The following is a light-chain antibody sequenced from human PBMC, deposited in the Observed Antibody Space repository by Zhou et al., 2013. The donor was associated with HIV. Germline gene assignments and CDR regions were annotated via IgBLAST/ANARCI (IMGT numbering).Light chain of an antibody. V-gene: IGKV1-16*01. CDR3: QQYNTFPPT. J-gene: IGKJ4*01. CDR2: AAS. Sequence: DIQMTQSPSSLSASVGDRVTITCRASQDITHYLAWYQQKPGKAPKSLIFAASNLQSGVPSRFIGGGSGTDFTLTINSLQPEDIATYYCQQYNTFPPTFGGGTKVAI. CDR1: QDITHY.